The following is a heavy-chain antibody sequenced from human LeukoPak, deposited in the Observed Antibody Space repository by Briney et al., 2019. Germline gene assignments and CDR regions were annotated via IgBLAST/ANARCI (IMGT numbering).Heavy chain of an antibody. D-gene: IGHD1-26*01. V-gene: IGHV3-23*01. Sequence: GGSLRLSCAASGFTFSSYAMNWVRQAPGKGLEWVSAISGSGGSTYYADSVKGRFTISRDNSKNTLYLEMNSLRAEDTAVYYCAKVGATQAYYYGMDVWGQGTTVTVSS. CDR3: AKVGATQAYYYGMDV. J-gene: IGHJ6*02. CDR2: ISGSGGST. CDR1: GFTFSSYA.